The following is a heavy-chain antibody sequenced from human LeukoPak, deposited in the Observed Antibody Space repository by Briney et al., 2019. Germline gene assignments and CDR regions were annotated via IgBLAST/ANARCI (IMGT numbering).Heavy chain of an antibody. J-gene: IGHJ4*02. Sequence: ASVKVSCKASGYTFTGYYMHWVRQAPGQGLEWMGWINPNSGGTNYAQKFQGRVTMTRDTSISTAYMELSRLRSDDTAVYYCARGECDSSGYYVAHFDYWGQGTLVTVSS. V-gene: IGHV1-2*02. CDR3: ARGECDSSGYYVAHFDY. CDR1: GYTFTGYY. D-gene: IGHD3-22*01. CDR2: INPNSGGT.